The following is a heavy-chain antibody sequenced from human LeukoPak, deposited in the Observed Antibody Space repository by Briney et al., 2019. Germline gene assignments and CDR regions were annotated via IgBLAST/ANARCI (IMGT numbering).Heavy chain of an antibody. V-gene: IGHV3-21*01. Sequence: PGGSLRLSCAASGFTFSSYSMNWVRQAPGKGLEWVSSISSSSSYIYYADSVKGRFTISRDNAKNSLYLQMNSLRAEDTAVYYCARVLRVVPAAPLDYWGQGTLVTVSS. CDR3: ARVLRVVPAAPLDY. J-gene: IGHJ4*02. CDR2: ISSSSSYI. D-gene: IGHD2-2*01. CDR1: GFTFSSYS.